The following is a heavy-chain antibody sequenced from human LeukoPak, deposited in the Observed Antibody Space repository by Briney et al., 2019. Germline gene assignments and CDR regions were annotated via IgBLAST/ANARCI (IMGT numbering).Heavy chain of an antibody. J-gene: IGHJ4*02. CDR2: IRSTSSI. Sequence: GGSLRLSCVDSGFTFSSYSINWVRQAPGKGLEWLSYIRSTSSISYADSVKGRFTISRDNAKHSLYLQMNSLRAEDTAVYYCARDRDYSFDYWGQGTLVTVSS. CDR3: ARDRDYSFDY. D-gene: IGHD4-11*01. V-gene: IGHV3-48*01. CDR1: GFTFSSYS.